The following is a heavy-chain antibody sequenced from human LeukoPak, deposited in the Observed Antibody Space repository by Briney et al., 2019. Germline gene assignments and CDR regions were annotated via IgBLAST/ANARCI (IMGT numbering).Heavy chain of an antibody. CDR3: ARGELDAFDI. D-gene: IGHD1-26*01. Sequence: GGSLRLSCAASGFTFRSYNMNWVRQAPGKGLEWVSYITGGSTTIYYADSVKGRFTISRDNAKNSLYLQMNSLRAEDTAVYYCARGELDAFDIWGQGTMVTVSS. CDR2: ITGGSTTI. J-gene: IGHJ3*02. CDR1: GFTFRSYN. V-gene: IGHV3-48*01.